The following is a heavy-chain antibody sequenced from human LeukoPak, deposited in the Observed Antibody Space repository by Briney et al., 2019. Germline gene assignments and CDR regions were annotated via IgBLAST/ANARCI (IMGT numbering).Heavy chain of an antibody. Sequence: PGGSLRLSCAASGFTFSSYSMNWVRQAPGKGLEWISYISSASNAIYYADSVKGRFTISRDTAKNSVYLQMNSLRAEDTAMYYCARDGWFGDYNWFDPWGQGTLVTVSS. CDR2: ISSASNAI. D-gene: IGHD3-10*01. V-gene: IGHV3-48*01. CDR1: GFTFSSYS. J-gene: IGHJ5*02. CDR3: ARDGWFGDYNWFDP.